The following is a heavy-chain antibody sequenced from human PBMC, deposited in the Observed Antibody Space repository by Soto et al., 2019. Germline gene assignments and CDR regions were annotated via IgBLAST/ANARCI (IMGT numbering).Heavy chain of an antibody. CDR3: ARGRTSKWELVSRALRYYYMDV. CDR1: GYTFTSYD. V-gene: IGHV1-8*01. J-gene: IGHJ6*03. CDR2: MNPNSGNT. Sequence: GASVKVSCKASGYTFTSYDINWVRQATGQGLEWMGWMNPNSGNTGYAQKFQGRVTMTRNTSISTAYMELSSLRSEDTAVYYCARGRTSKWELVSRALRYYYMDVWGKGTTVTVSS. D-gene: IGHD1-26*01.